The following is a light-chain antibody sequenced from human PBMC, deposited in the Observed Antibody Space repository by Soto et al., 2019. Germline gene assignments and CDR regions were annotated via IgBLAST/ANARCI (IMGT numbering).Light chain of an antibody. CDR3: SSYAGSSTWV. V-gene: IGLV2-8*01. Sequence: QSAPTKPPSASGSPGQSATISCTGTSSDVGGYNYVSWYQQYPGKAPKLMIYEVSKRPSGVPDRFSGSKSGNTASLTVSGLQAEDDADYYCSSYAGSSTWVFGGGTKLTVL. J-gene: IGLJ2*01. CDR1: SSDVGGYNY. CDR2: EVS.